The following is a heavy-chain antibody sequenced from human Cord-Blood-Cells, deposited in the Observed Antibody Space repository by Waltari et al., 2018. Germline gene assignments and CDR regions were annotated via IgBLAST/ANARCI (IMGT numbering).Heavy chain of an antibody. Sequence: QVQLVQSGAEVKKPGSSVKVSCKASGGTFTSYAISWVRQAPPQGLEWMGGIIPIFGTANYAQKFQGRVTITAEESTSTAYMELSSLRSEDTAVYYCASGYDILTGYYKGYDAFDIWGQGTMVTVSS. CDR3: ASGYDILTGYYKGYDAFDI. CDR2: IIPIFGTA. CDR1: GGTFTSYA. D-gene: IGHD3-9*01. V-gene: IGHV1-69*01. J-gene: IGHJ3*02.